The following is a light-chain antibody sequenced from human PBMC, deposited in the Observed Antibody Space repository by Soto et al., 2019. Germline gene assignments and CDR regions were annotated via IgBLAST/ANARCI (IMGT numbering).Light chain of an antibody. V-gene: IGLV1-40*01. CDR2: GNN. CDR1: SSNIGAGYD. CDR3: QSYDSSLSGSYV. Sequence: QSVLTQPPSVSGAPGQRVTISFTGSSSNIGAGYDVHWYQRLPGTAPKVLIYGNNNRPSGVPDRFSGSKSGTSASLAITGLQAEDEADYYCQSYDSSLSGSYVFGTGTKVTAL. J-gene: IGLJ1*01.